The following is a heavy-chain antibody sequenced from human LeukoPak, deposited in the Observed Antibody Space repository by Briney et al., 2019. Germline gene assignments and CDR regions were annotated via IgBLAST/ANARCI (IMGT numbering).Heavy chain of an antibody. Sequence: PSETLSLTCTDSGGSISSGSYYWSWIRQPAGKGLEWIGRIYTSGSTNYNPSLKSRVTISVDTSKNQFSLKLSSVTAADTAVYYCARGRSGLYYFDYWGQGTLVTVSS. CDR3: ARGRSGLYYFDY. J-gene: IGHJ4*02. CDR2: IYTSGST. D-gene: IGHD2-15*01. CDR1: GGSISSGSYY. V-gene: IGHV4-61*02.